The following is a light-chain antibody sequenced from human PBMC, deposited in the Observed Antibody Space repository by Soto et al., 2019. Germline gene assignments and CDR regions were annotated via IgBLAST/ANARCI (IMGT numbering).Light chain of an antibody. J-gene: IGKJ1*01. Sequence: EIVMTQSPGALSVSPGERATLSSRASQSVSSNLAWYQQKPGQAPRLLIYGASTRATGIPARFSGSRSGTEFTLTISSLQSEDFAVYYCQQYNNWPRTFGQGTKVEIK. CDR1: QSVSSN. CDR2: GAS. V-gene: IGKV3-15*01. CDR3: QQYNNWPRT.